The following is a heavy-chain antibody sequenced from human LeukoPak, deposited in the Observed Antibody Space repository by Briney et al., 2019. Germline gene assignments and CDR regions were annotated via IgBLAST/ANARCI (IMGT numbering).Heavy chain of an antibody. CDR2: IYTSGST. Sequence: TETLSLTCTVSGGSISSYYWSWIRQPAGKGLEWIGRIYTSGSTNYNPSLKSRVTMSVDTSKNQFSLKLSSVTAADTAVYYCARDRGYSGHGGFDPWGQGTLVTVSS. CDR3: ARDRGYSGHGGFDP. V-gene: IGHV4-4*07. CDR1: GGSISSYY. D-gene: IGHD5-12*01. J-gene: IGHJ5*02.